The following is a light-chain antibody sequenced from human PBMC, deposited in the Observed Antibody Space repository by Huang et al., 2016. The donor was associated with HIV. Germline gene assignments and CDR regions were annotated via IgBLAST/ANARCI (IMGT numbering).Light chain of an antibody. V-gene: IGKV3D-15*01. CDR2: GAS. Sequence: EIVMTQSPATLSVSPGERATLSCRASQSVSNNLAWYQHKPGRAPRLLISGASTRATGSPARFSGSGSGTEFTLTISSLLSEDFALYYCQQYNNWPLTFGGGTKVEIK. CDR1: QSVSNN. J-gene: IGKJ4*01. CDR3: QQYNNWPLT.